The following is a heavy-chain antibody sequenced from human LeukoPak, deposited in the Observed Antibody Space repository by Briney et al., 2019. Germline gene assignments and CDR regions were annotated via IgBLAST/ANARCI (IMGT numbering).Heavy chain of an antibody. CDR3: ATRIAATDLNLFDP. J-gene: IGHJ5*02. V-gene: IGHV3-23*01. Sequence: GGSLRLSCAASGFTFSNYGMNWVRQAPGKGLEWVSAISGSGGGTFYADSVKGRFTISRDNSKNTLYLQMNSLRGDDTAVYYCATRIAATDLNLFDPWGQGAQVTVSS. D-gene: IGHD6-13*01. CDR2: ISGSGGGT. CDR1: GFTFSNYG.